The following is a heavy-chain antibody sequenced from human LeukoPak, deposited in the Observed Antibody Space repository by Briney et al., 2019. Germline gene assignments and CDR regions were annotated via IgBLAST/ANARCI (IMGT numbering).Heavy chain of an antibody. J-gene: IGHJ4*02. CDR3: AKKPKPTSSGSYDY. D-gene: IGHD3-10*01. V-gene: IGHV3-23*01. Sequence: GGSLRLSCAASGVIFSSCAMSWVRQAPGKGLGWVSAISGSGGSTYYADSVKGRFTISRDNSKNTLYLQMNSLRAEDTAVYYCAKKPKPTSSGSYDYWGQGTLVTVSS. CDR2: ISGSGGST. CDR1: GVIFSSCA.